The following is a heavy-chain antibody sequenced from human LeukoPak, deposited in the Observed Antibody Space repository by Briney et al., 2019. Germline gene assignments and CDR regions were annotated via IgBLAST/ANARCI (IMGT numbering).Heavy chain of an antibody. V-gene: IGHV3-53*01. CDR2: IYSGGST. CDR1: GFTVGSNY. D-gene: IGHD3-16*01. Sequence: GGSLRLSCAASGFTVGSNYMSWVRQAPGKGLEWVSAIYSGGSTYYADSVKGRFTISRDNSKNTLYLQMNSLRAEDTAVYYCARAYSATPFYGMDVWGKGTTVTVSS. J-gene: IGHJ6*04. CDR3: ARAYSATPFYGMDV.